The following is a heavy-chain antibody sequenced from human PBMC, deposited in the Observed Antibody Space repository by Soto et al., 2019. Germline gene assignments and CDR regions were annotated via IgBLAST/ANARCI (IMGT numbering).Heavy chain of an antibody. V-gene: IGHV1-18*01. CDR2: ISAYNGNT. J-gene: IGHJ6*02. D-gene: IGHD4-17*01. Sequence: QVQLVQSGAEVKKPGASVKVSCKASGYTFTSYGISWVRQAPGQGLEWMGWISAYNGNTNYAQKLQGRVTMTTDTSTSTAYMELRSLRSDDTAVYYCARDLRGYTVTTRYYYNGMDVWGQGTTVTVSS. CDR3: ARDLRGYTVTTRYYYNGMDV. CDR1: GYTFTSYG.